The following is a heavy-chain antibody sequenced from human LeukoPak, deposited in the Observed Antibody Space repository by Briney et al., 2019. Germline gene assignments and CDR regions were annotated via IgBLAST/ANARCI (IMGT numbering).Heavy chain of an antibody. D-gene: IGHD3-22*01. CDR1: GYTFTGYY. CDR3: ARDLACYYDRSGIDY. Sequence: GASVKVSCKASGYTFTGYYMHWGRQAPGQGLEWMGWINPNSGGTNYAQKFQGRVTMTRDTSISTAYMELSRLRSDDTAVYYCARDLACYYDRSGIDYWGQGTLVTVSS. CDR2: INPNSGGT. V-gene: IGHV1-2*02. J-gene: IGHJ4*02.